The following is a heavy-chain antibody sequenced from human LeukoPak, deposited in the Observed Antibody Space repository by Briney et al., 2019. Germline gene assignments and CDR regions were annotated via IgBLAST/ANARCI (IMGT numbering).Heavy chain of an antibody. V-gene: IGHV4-39*01. CDR3: ARHRRFGVVIIDY. J-gene: IGHJ4*02. D-gene: IGHD3-3*01. Sequence: SENLSLTCTVSGGSISSSSYYWGWIRQPPGKGLEWIGSIYYSGSAYYNPSLKSRVTISVDTSKNQFSLKLSSVTAADTAVYYCARHRRFGVVIIDYWGQGTLVTVSS. CDR2: IYYSGSA. CDR1: GGSISSSSYY.